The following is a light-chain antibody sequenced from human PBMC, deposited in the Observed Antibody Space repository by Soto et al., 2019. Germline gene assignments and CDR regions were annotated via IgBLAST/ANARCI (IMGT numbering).Light chain of an antibody. CDR1: NIGVKS. CDR2: DDS. V-gene: IGLV3-21*02. Sequence: SYELTKPPSVSVAPGQTGRITCGGNNIGVKSVHWYQQKPGQAPVVVVHDDSDRPSGIPERFSGSISGNTATLTISRVEAGDEADYYCQVWDITSVHPVVFGGGTKLTVL. CDR3: QVWDITSVHPVV. J-gene: IGLJ2*01.